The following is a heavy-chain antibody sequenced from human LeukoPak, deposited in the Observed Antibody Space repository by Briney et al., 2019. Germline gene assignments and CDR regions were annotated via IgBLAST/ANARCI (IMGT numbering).Heavy chain of an antibody. V-gene: IGHV1-2*02. CDR1: GYTFTGYY. Sequence: ASVKVSCKASGYTFTGYYMHWVRQAPGQGLEWMGWINPNSGGTNYAQKFQGRVTMTRDTSISTAYMELSRLRSDDTAVYYCARDSDLRVPSPAGYWGQGTLVTVSS. J-gene: IGHJ4*02. D-gene: IGHD1-1*01. CDR2: INPNSGGT. CDR3: ARDSDLRVPSPAGY.